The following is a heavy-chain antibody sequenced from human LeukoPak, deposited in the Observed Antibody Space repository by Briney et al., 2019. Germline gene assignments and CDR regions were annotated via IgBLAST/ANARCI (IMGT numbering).Heavy chain of an antibody. CDR1: GGTFSSYA. D-gene: IGHD5-12*01. Sequence: GSSVKVSCKASGGTFSSYAISWVRQAPGQGLEWMGRIIPILGIANYAQKFQGRVTITADKSTSTAYMELSSLRSEDTAVYYCARADSGYDLGPDYWGQGTLVTVSS. CDR2: IIPILGIA. CDR3: ARADSGYDLGPDY. V-gene: IGHV1-69*04. J-gene: IGHJ4*02.